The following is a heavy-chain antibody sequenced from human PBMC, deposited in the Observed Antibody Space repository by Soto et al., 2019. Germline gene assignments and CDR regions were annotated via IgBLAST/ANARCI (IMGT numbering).Heavy chain of an antibody. Sequence: SQILSLTCTVSGGYISSYYWSWIRQPPGKGLEWIGYIYYSGSTNYNPSLKSRVTISVDTSKNQFSLKLSSVTAADTAVYYCARRLGGWFDPWGQGTLVTVSS. CDR2: IYYSGST. CDR1: GGYISSYY. D-gene: IGHD3-16*01. V-gene: IGHV4-59*08. J-gene: IGHJ5*02. CDR3: ARRLGGWFDP.